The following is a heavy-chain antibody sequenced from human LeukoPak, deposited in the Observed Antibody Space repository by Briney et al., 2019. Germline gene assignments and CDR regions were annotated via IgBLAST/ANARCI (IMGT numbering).Heavy chain of an antibody. D-gene: IGHD3-10*01. CDR2: IYYSGST. V-gene: IGHV4-61*01. J-gene: IGHJ4*02. Sequence: PSETLSLTCTVSGGSVSSGSYYWSWIRQPPGKGLEWIGYIYYSGSTNYNPSLKSRVTISVDTSKNQFSLKLSSVTAADTAVYYCAREADYGSGSLDTFDYWGQGTLVTVSS. CDR3: AREADYGSGSLDTFDY. CDR1: GGSVSSGSYY.